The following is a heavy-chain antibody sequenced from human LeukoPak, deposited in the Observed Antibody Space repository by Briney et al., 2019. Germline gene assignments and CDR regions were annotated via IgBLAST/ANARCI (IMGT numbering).Heavy chain of an antibody. CDR2: INSDGSST. V-gene: IGHV3-74*01. D-gene: IGHD5-24*01. CDR1: GFIFSSYW. J-gene: IGHJ4*02. CDR3: AKSMTRHEMATIFR. Sequence: PGGSLRLSCAASGFIFSSYWMHWVRQAPGKGLVWVSRINSDGSSTSYADSVKGRFTISRDNAKNTLYLQMNSLRAEDTAVYYCAKSMTRHEMATIFRWGQGTLVTVSS.